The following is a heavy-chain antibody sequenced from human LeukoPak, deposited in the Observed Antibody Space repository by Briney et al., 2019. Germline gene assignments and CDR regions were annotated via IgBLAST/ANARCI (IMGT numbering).Heavy chain of an antibody. J-gene: IGHJ4*02. D-gene: IGHD7-27*01. CDR1: GGSISSGSYY. Sequence: SETLSLTCTVSGGSISSGSYYWSWIRQPAGKGLEWIGRIYTSGSTNYNPSLKSRVTISVDTSKNQFSLKLSSVTAADTAVYYCARGRELGNYFDYWGQGTLVTVSS. CDR3: ARGRELGNYFDY. CDR2: IYTSGST. V-gene: IGHV4-61*02.